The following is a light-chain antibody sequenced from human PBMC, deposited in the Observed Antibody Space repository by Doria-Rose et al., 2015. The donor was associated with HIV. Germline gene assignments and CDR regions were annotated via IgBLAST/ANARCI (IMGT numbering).Light chain of an antibody. J-gene: IGKJ3*01. CDR3: QQYYDTPS. Sequence: TQSPESLGMSLGERATLNCKSNQSLLYTSKNYLAWYQQKPGQPPKLLIYWASTRQSAVPARFSGSVSGTDFTLTISSLEAEDVAVYYCQQYYDTPSFGPGTTVDIK. V-gene: IGKV4-1*01. CDR2: WAS. CDR1: QSLLYTSKNY.